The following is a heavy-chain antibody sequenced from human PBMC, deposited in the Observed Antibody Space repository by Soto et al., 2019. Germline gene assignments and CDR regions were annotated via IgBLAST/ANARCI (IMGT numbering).Heavy chain of an antibody. Sequence: QLQLQESGSGLVKPSQTLSLTCAVSGGSISSGGYSWSWIRQPPGKGLEWIGYIYHSGSTYYNPSLKSRVTISVDRSKNQFSLKLSSVTAADTAVYYCARYTKDDYGDPLYWYFDLWGRGTLVTVSS. D-gene: IGHD4-17*01. J-gene: IGHJ2*01. CDR1: GGSISSGGYS. CDR2: IYHSGST. CDR3: ARYTKDDYGDPLYWYFDL. V-gene: IGHV4-30-2*01.